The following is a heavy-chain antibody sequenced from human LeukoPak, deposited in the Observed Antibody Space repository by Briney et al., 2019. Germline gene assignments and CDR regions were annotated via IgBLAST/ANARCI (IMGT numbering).Heavy chain of an antibody. Sequence: ASVKVSCKASGYTFTGYYMHWVRQAPGQGREGMGWINPNSGGTNYAQKFQGRVTMTRDTSISTAYMELSRLRSDDTAVYYCARAYYDFWSGYYNNGGLDYWGQGTLVTVSS. V-gene: IGHV1-2*02. J-gene: IGHJ4*02. D-gene: IGHD3-3*01. CDR1: GYTFTGYY. CDR2: INPNSGGT. CDR3: ARAYYDFWSGYYNNGGLDY.